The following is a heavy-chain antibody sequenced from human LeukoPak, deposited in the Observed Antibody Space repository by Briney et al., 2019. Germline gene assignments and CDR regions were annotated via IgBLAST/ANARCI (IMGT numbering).Heavy chain of an antibody. J-gene: IGHJ4*02. CDR2: IYYSGST. CDR3: ARARGTEAIDS. D-gene: IGHD6-25*01. CDR1: GGSISSYY. Sequence: SETLSLTCTVSGGSISSYYWSWIRQPPGKGLEWIGYIYYSGSTNYNPSLKSRVTISVDTSKNQFSLKLSSVTAADTGVYYCARARGTEAIDSWGQGTLVTVSS. V-gene: IGHV4-59*12.